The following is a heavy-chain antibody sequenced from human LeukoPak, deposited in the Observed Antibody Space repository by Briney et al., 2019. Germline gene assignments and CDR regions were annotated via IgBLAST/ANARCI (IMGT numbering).Heavy chain of an antibody. Sequence: GGSLRLYCAASEFTFSTYAMHWVRQAPGKGLEWVAVISSDGRDKYYADSVTVRFAISRDIPTNTLYLSMNSLKVEYTAVYFCARQGSSLDYYHTPMDVWGKGTTVTVSS. J-gene: IGHJ6*03. D-gene: IGHD6-6*01. CDR3: ARQGSSLDYYHTPMDV. CDR1: EFTFSTYA. V-gene: IGHV3-30*06. CDR2: ISSDGRDK.